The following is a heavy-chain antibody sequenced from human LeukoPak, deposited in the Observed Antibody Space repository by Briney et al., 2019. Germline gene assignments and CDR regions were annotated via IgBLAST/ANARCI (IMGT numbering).Heavy chain of an antibody. D-gene: IGHD3-10*01. CDR1: GYTFTSYY. J-gene: IGHJ2*01. Sequence: ASVKVSCKASGYTFTSYYMHWVRQAPGHGLEWMGIIHPSGRSTNYAQKFQGRVTMTRDTSTSTVYMELSSLRSEDTAVYYCARDLYYGSGGYTWYFDFWGRGTLVTVSS. CDR2: IHPSGRST. V-gene: IGHV1-46*01. CDR3: ARDLYYGSGGYTWYFDF.